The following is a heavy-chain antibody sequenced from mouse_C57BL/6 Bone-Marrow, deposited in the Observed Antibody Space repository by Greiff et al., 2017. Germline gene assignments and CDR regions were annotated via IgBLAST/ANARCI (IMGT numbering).Heavy chain of an antibody. CDR2: INPYNGGT. J-gene: IGHJ2*01. CDR3: ARSLVFDY. Sequence: VQLKQSGPVLVKPGASVKMSCKASGYTFTDYYMNWVKQRHGKSLAWIGVINPYNGGTSYNQKFKGKATLTVDKSSSTAYMELRSLTSEDSAVYYCARSLVFDYWGQGTTLTVSS. V-gene: IGHV1-19*01. CDR1: GYTFTDYY. D-gene: IGHD6-2*01.